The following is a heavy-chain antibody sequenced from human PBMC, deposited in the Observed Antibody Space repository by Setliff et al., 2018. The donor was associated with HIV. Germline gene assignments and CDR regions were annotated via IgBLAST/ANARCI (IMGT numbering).Heavy chain of an antibody. J-gene: IGHJ4*01. D-gene: IGHD5-18*01. V-gene: IGHV4-59*01. CDR2: ISYSGST. CDR3: ARTRGYSYGTLAGFDY. Sequence: IRKPPGKGLEWIGYISYSGSTNYNPSLESRVAMSVDTSKQQFSLEVSSVTAADTAVYYCARTRGYSYGTLAGFDYWGRGSLVTVSS.